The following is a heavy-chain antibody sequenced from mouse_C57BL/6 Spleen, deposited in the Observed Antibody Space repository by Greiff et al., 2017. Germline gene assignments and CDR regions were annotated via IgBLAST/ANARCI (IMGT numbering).Heavy chain of an antibody. CDR2: INPGSGGT. Sequence: QVQLQQSGAELVRPGTSVKVSCKASGYAFTNYLIEWVKQRPGQGLEWIGVINPGSGGTNYNEKFKGKATLTADKSSSTAYMQLSSLTSEDSAVYFWARGPLSGNWYFDVWGTGTTVTVSS. V-gene: IGHV1-54*01. CDR1: GYAFTNYL. J-gene: IGHJ1*03. CDR3: ARGPLSGNWYFDV.